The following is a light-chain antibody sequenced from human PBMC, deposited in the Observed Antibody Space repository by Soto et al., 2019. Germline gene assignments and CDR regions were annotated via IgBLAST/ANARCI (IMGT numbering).Light chain of an antibody. CDR3: QRYRSWFRA. CDR1: QNVTSW. V-gene: IGKV1-5*01. J-gene: IGKJ1*01. Sequence: DIPMTQSPSTLSASVGDSVTITCRASQNVTSWVAWYQQNPGHAPRFLINAASRVESGVPSRSSGSGSGTDCTLTSSSLEPDDGATEYCQRYRSWFRAVGEVTKVEIK. CDR2: AAS.